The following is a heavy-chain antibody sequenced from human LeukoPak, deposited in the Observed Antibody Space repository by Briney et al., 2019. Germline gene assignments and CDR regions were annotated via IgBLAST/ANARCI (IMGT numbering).Heavy chain of an antibody. Sequence: SETLSLTCAVYGGSFSGYYWSWSRQPPGKGLEWIGEINHSGSTNYNPSLKSRVTISVDTSKNQFSLKLSSVTAADTAVYYCARDAGDQDAFDIWGQGTMVTVSS. CDR3: ARDAGDQDAFDI. CDR2: INHSGST. V-gene: IGHV4-34*01. CDR1: GGSFSGYY. D-gene: IGHD4-17*01. J-gene: IGHJ3*02.